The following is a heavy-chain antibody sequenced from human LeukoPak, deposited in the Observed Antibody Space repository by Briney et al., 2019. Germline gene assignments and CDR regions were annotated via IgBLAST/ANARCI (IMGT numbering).Heavy chain of an antibody. D-gene: IGHD2-15*01. J-gene: IGHJ5*02. CDR1: GGSSSISSYY. CDR3: AGGCSGGDCYLGYNWFDP. Sequence: SETLSLTCTVSGGSSSISSYYWGWIRQPPGKGLEWIGSIYYFGSTYYNPSLKSRVTISIDTSKNQFSLKLNSVTAADTAVYYCAGGCSGGDCYLGYNWFDPWGQGTLVTVSS. V-gene: IGHV4-39*07. CDR2: IYYFGST.